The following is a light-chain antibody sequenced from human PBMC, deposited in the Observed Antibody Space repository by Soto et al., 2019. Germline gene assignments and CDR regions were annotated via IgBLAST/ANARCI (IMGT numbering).Light chain of an antibody. Sequence: EIVLTQSPGTLSLSPGDRATLSCRTSLSVNSSYLAWYQQRPGQAPRLLIYAASSRATGIPDRFSGSGSGADFSLTISRLEPEDFAVYYCQQYDISPWTFGQGTRVDIK. J-gene: IGKJ1*01. CDR2: AAS. V-gene: IGKV3-20*01. CDR3: QQYDISPWT. CDR1: LSVNSSY.